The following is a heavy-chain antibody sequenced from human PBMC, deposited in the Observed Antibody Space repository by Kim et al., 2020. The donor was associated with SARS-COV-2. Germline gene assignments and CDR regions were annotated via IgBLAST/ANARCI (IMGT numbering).Heavy chain of an antibody. Sequence: GGSLRLSCAASGFTFSSYAMSWVRQAPGKGLEWVSAISGSGGSTYYADSVKGRFTISRDNSKNTLYLQMNSLRAEDTAVYYCAKGIVVVVAATRVSFDYWGQGTLVTVSS. D-gene: IGHD2-15*01. CDR2: ISGSGGST. CDR3: AKGIVVVVAATRVSFDY. J-gene: IGHJ4*02. V-gene: IGHV3-23*01. CDR1: GFTFSSYA.